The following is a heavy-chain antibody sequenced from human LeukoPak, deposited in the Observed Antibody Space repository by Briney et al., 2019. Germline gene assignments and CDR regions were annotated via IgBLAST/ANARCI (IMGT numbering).Heavy chain of an antibody. V-gene: IGHV4-39*01. CDR3: ASTLVSRGYSPFDY. D-gene: IGHD5-18*01. Sequence: SETLSLTCTVSGGSIRSYYWGWIRQPPGKGLEWIGSIYYSGSTYYNPSLKSRVTISVDTSKNQFSLKLSSVTAADTAVYYCASTLVSRGYSPFDYWGQGTLVTVSS. CDR2: IYYSGST. CDR1: GGSIRSYY. J-gene: IGHJ4*02.